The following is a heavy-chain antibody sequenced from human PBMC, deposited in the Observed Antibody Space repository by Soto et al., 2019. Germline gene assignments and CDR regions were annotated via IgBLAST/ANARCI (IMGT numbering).Heavy chain of an antibody. D-gene: IGHD2-15*01. Sequence: ASVKVSCKASGGTFSSYAISWVRQAPGQGLEWMGGIIPIFGTANYAQKFQGRVTITADESTSTAYMELSSLRSEDTAVYYCARGGSCSGGSCSIRGYYGMDVWGQGTTVTVSS. CDR1: GGTFSSYA. CDR3: ARGGSCSGGSCSIRGYYGMDV. V-gene: IGHV1-69*13. CDR2: IIPIFGTA. J-gene: IGHJ6*02.